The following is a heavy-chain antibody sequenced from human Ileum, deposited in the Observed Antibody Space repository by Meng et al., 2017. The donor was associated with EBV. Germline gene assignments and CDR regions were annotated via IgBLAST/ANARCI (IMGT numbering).Heavy chain of an antibody. CDR2: ISTYNGDT. V-gene: IGHV1-18*01. CDR3: ARDPSNSAGRRTYFDY. Sequence: QVPLVQSGAEVKKPGASVKVSCKTSGYIFSIHAISWLRQAPGQGLEWMGWISTYNGDTNYEQKLQDRVTITTDTSTSTAYMELRSLRSDDTAMYYCARDPSNSAGRRTYFDYWGQGTLVTVSS. D-gene: IGHD3-10*01. CDR1: GYIFSIHA. J-gene: IGHJ4*02.